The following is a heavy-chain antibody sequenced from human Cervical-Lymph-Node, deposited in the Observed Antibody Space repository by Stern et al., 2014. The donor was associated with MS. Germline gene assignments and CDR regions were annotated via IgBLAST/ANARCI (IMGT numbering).Heavy chain of an antibody. V-gene: IGHV4-31*03. CDR3: ARNSPFDP. J-gene: IGHJ5*02. Sequence: QLQLQESVPGLVKPSQTLSLTCSVSGGSIISGGHLWSWIRQPPGEGLEWIGYIHSTGSTYYNPSLRSRVAISLDPSQNLFSLSLTSVTAADTAVYYCARNSPFDPWGQGTLVTVSS. CDR2: IHSTGST. D-gene: IGHD2/OR15-2a*01. CDR1: GGSIISGGHL.